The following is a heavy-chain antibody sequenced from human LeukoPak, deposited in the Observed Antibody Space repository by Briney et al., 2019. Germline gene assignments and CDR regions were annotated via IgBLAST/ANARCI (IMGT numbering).Heavy chain of an antibody. V-gene: IGHV3-30*01. J-gene: IGHJ5*02. CDR3: ARDKPVGGSSSWSNWIDP. D-gene: IGHD6-13*01. CDR1: GFTFSSYA. CDR2: ISYDGSNK. Sequence: GGSLRLSCAASGFTFSSYAMHWVRQAPGKGLEWVAVISYDGSNKYYADSVKGRSTISRDNSKNTLYLQMNSLRAEDTAVYYCARDKPVGGSSSWSNWIDPWGQGTLVTVSS.